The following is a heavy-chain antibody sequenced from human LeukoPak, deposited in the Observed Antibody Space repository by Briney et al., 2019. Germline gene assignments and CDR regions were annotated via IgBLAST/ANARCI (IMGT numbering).Heavy chain of an antibody. D-gene: IGHD6-13*01. CDR3: ATRAAARKATNN. V-gene: IGHV4-34*01. Sequence: SETLSLTCAVYGGSFSGYYWSWIRQPPGKGLEWIGEINHSGSTNYNPSLKSRVTISVDTSKNQFSLKLSSVTAADTAVYYCATRAAARKATNNWGQGTLVTVSS. J-gene: IGHJ4*02. CDR1: GGSFSGYY. CDR2: INHSGST.